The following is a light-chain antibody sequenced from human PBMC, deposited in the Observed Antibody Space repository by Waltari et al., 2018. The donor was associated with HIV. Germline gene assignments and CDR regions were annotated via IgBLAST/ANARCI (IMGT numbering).Light chain of an antibody. V-gene: IGLV2-14*03. CDR1: SSDVGAYDY. CDR3: ASFTSGRLNV. J-gene: IGLJ1*01. Sequence: SALTQPASVSGSPGQSITISCTGTSSDVGAYDYVSWYKQHPGKVPKLLIYDVYNRPSRISNRVSGSKSGNTASLTISGLQAEDEAHYYCASFTSGRLNVFGTGTKVTVL. CDR2: DVY.